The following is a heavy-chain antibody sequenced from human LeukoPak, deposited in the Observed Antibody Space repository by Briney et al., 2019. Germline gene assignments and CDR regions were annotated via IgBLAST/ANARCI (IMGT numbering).Heavy chain of an antibody. CDR3: ARDLGSSGYYYYYYIDV. D-gene: IGHD6-13*01. CDR1: GYTFTGYY. CDR2: INPNSGGT. J-gene: IGHJ6*03. Sequence: ASVKVSCKASGYTFTGYYMHWVRQAPGQGLEWMGWINPNSGGTNYAQKFQGRVTMTRDTSISTAYMELSRLRSDDTAVYYCARDLGSSGYYYYYYIDVWGKGTTVTISS. V-gene: IGHV1-2*02.